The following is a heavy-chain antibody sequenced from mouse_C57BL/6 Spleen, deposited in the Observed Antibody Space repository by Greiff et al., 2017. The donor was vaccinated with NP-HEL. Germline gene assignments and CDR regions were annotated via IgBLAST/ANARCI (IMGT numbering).Heavy chain of an antibody. Sequence: EVMLVESGGGLVKPGGSLKLSCAASGFTFSDYGMHWVRQAPEKGLEWVAYISSGSSTIYYADTVKGRFTISRDNAKNTLFLQMTSLRSEDTAMYYCARERRGAPLAMDYWGQGTSVTVSS. CDR2: ISSGSSTI. V-gene: IGHV5-17*01. J-gene: IGHJ4*01. CDR3: ARERRGAPLAMDY. D-gene: IGHD6-1*01. CDR1: GFTFSDYG.